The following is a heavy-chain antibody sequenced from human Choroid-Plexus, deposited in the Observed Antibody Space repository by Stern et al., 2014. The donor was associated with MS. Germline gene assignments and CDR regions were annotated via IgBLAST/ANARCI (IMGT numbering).Heavy chain of an antibody. V-gene: IGHV3-9*01. J-gene: IGHJ4*02. CDR1: GFTFDDCA. Sequence: EVQLVESGGGSVQPGRSLRLSCAASGFTFDDCAMHWVRQAPGTGLEWVPGISWNSNNIGYADSVRGRFTISRDNAKNSLYLQMNGLRPEDTALYYCAKDISERHYYFDSWGEGTLVTVSS. CDR3: AKDISERHYYFDS. CDR2: ISWNSNNI. D-gene: IGHD3-16*02.